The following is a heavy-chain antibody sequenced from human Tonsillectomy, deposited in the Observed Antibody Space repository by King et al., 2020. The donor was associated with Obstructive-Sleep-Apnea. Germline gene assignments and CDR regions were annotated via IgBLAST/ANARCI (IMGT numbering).Heavy chain of an antibody. D-gene: IGHD3-16*01. CDR2: IKSNSEGGTA. J-gene: IGHJ4*02. CDR1: GFTFNNAW. V-gene: IGHV3-15*01. CDR3: VTYFPEDDDYVWGNSRDVRNFDS. Sequence: VQLVESGGGLVKPGGSLRLSCAASGFTFNNAWMSWVRQAPGKGLEWVGHIKSNSEGGTADYAAPERGRFTMSRDDSKNTPFHQMNTLKTEDTGLYYCVTYFPEDDDYVWGNSRDVRNFDSWGQRTLVTVSS.